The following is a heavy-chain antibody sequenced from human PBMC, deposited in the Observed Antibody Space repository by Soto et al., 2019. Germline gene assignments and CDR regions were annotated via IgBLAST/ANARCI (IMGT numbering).Heavy chain of an antibody. J-gene: IGHJ4*02. CDR3: ARNSVLGSRHVD. V-gene: IGHV4-59*08. CDR2: IYYSGST. D-gene: IGHD2-21*01. Sequence: PSETLSLTCTVSGGTISRYYWSWIRQPPGRGLEWIGYIYYSGSTNYNPSLKSGVTISVDTSKNQFSLKLSSVTAADTAVYYCARNSVLGSRHVDWGQGTLVTVSS. CDR1: GGTISRYY.